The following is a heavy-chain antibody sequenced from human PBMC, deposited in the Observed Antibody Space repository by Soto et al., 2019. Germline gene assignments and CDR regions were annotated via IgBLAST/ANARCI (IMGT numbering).Heavy chain of an antibody. CDR3: AKDRRFIDPVDY. CDR2: ISGSTSGT. Sequence: EVQLLESGGGLVQPGGSLRLSCAASGVASSSYAMSWVRQAPGKWLEWVSSISGSTSGTYYADAVQGPVTISRDNSNTTLDIQMNRRRAEDTAVCDCAKDRRFIDPVDYWGQGALVTVSS. D-gene: IGHD3-16*02. J-gene: IGHJ4*02. V-gene: IGHV3-23*01. CDR1: GVASSSYA.